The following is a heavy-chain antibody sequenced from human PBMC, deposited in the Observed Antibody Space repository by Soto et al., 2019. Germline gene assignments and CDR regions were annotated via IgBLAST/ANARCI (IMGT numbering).Heavy chain of an antibody. V-gene: IGHV3-23*01. Sequence: EVQLLESGGGLVQPGGSMRLSCAASGFTFRSYAMSWVRQAPGKGLEWVSAISGSAGSTYYADSVKGRFTISRDNSKNTLYVQMNSLRVEDTAVYYCAEGGGEYQLLRDYWGQGTLVTVSS. CDR3: AEGGGEYQLLRDY. CDR1: GFTFRSYA. D-gene: IGHD2-2*01. J-gene: IGHJ4*02. CDR2: ISGSAGST.